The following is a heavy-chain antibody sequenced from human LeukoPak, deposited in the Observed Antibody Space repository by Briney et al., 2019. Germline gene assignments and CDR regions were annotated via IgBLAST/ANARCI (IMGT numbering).Heavy chain of an antibody. D-gene: IGHD6-19*01. J-gene: IGHJ4*02. CDR3: ARARLTGWYNFDY. CDR1: GYTFTGYY. CDR2: INPSSVDT. V-gene: IGHV1-2*06. Sequence: ASVKVSCKASGYTFTGYYMHWVRQAPGQGLEWMGRINPSSVDTNYAQKFQGRVTMTRDTSISTAYMEVSRLRSDDTAVYYCARARLTGWYNFDYWGQGTPVTVSS.